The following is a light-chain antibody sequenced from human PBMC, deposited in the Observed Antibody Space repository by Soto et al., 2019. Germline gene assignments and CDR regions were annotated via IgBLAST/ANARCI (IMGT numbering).Light chain of an antibody. CDR2: EGS. Sequence: QSALTQPASVSGSPGQSITISCAGTSSAFGSYNSVSWYQQHPGKAPKLIIYEGSNRPSGISNRYSGSKSGNTASLTISGLQAEDEADYYCFSFAGGVTSVFGAGTKVTVL. CDR3: FSFAGGVTSV. V-gene: IGLV2-23*01. J-gene: IGLJ1*01. CDR1: SSAFGSYNS.